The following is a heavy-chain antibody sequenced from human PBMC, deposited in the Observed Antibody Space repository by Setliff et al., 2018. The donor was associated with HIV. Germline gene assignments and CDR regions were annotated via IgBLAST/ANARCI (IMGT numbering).Heavy chain of an antibody. CDR1: GGAFNTSSSY. D-gene: IGHD2-8*01. CDR2: IFYSGSA. CDR3: ARLKLSGVIDY. V-gene: IGHV4-39*01. Sequence: SETLSLTWTVSGGAFNTSSSYWGWIRQPPGKGLEYIGGIFYSGSAYYNPSLKSRVTISVDTSKNQLSLKLSSVTAADTAVYYCARLKLSGVIDYWGQGTLVTVSS. J-gene: IGHJ4*02.